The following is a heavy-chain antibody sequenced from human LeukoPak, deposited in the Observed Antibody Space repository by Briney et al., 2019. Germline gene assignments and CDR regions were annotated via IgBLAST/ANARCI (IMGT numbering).Heavy chain of an antibody. Sequence: PSETLSLTCAVPGYSISSGYYWGWIRQPPGKGLEWIGSIYHSGSTYYNPSLKSRVTISVDTSKNQFSLKLSSVTAADTAVYYCARHYDFWSGYYPFDYWGQGTLVTVSS. D-gene: IGHD3-3*01. CDR1: GYSISSGYY. CDR3: ARHYDFWSGYYPFDY. J-gene: IGHJ4*02. CDR2: IYHSGST. V-gene: IGHV4-38-2*01.